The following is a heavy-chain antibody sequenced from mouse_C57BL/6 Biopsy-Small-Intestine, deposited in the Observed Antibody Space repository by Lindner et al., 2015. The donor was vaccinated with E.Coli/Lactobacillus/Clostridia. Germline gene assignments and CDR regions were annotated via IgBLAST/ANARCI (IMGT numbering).Heavy chain of an antibody. J-gene: IGHJ2*01. CDR1: GYALSSSW. V-gene: IGHV1-82*01. Sequence: VQLQESGPELVKPGASVKISCKASGYALSSSWMNWVKQRPGKGLEWIGRIYPGDGDTNYNGKFKGKATLTADKSSSTAYMQLSSLTSEDSAVYYCARNFDYWGQGTTLTVSS. CDR2: IYPGDGDT. CDR3: ARNFDY.